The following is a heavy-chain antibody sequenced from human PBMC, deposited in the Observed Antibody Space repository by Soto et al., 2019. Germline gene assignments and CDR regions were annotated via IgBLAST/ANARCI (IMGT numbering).Heavy chain of an antibody. CDR2: INPSGGNT. Sequence: ASVKVSCKASGYTFASYYMRWVRQAPGQGLEWMGIINPSGGNTNYAQKLQGRVTMTTDTSTSTAYMELSSLRSEDTAVYYCASSPPPVLRDFEWTFDYWGQGNLVTVS. J-gene: IGHJ4*02. V-gene: IGHV1-46*01. D-gene: IGHD3-9*01. CDR3: ASSPPPVLRDFEWTFDY. CDR1: GYTFASYY.